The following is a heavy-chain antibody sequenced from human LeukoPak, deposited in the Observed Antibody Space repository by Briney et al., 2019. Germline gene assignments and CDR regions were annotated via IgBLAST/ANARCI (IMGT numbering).Heavy chain of an antibody. V-gene: IGHV1-8*01. Sequence: GASVKLSCKASGYTFTSYDINWVRQATGQGLEWMGWMNPKSGNTDYAQKFQGRVTMTSNTSISTAYMELSGLRSEDTAVYYCARGLVRYSSSPVGYWGQGTLVTVSS. CDR3: ARGLVRYSSSPVGY. J-gene: IGHJ4*02. CDR2: MNPKSGNT. D-gene: IGHD6-6*01. CDR1: GYTFTSYD.